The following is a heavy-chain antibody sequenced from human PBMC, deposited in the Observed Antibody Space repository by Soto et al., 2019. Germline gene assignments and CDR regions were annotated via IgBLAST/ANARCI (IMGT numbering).Heavy chain of an antibody. CDR3: ARAEDYLNYYYMDV. J-gene: IGHJ6*03. CDR2: IYSGGST. Sequence: GGSLRLSCAASGFTVSSNYMSWVRQAPGKGLEWVSVIYSGGSTYYADSVKGRFTISRDNSKNTLYLQMNSLRAEDTAVYYCARAEDYLNYYYMDVWGKGTTVTVSS. CDR1: GFTVSSNY. D-gene: IGHD3-10*01. V-gene: IGHV3-66*01.